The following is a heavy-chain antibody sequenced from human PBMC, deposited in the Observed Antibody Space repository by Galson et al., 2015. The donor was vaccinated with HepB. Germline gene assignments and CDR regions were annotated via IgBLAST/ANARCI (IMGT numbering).Heavy chain of an antibody. D-gene: IGHD6-19*01. Sequence: SLRLSCAASGFTFNSYGMLWVRQAPGKGLEWVAVIWYDGSNKDYADSVEGRFTISRDNSKNTVYLQMNSLRVEDTAVYCCVRGMAVAPMDYYFYYMDVWGRGTTVTVSS. CDR2: IWYDGSNK. J-gene: IGHJ6*03. CDR3: VRGMAVAPMDYYFYYMDV. CDR1: GFTFNSYG. V-gene: IGHV3-33*01.